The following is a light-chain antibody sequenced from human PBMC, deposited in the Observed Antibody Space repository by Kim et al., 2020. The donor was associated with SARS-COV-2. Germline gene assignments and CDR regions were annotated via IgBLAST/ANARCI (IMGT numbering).Light chain of an antibody. CDR3: QQYYSPPLT. CDR1: QSVLYSSNNKNY. CDR2: WAS. J-gene: IGKJ4*01. V-gene: IGKV4-1*01. Sequence: DIVMTQSPDSLAVSLGERATINCKSSQSVLYSSNNKNYLAWYQQKPGQPPKLLIYWASTRESGVPDRFSGSGSGTDFTLTISSLQADDVAVYYCQQYYSPPLTFGGWTKVEIK.